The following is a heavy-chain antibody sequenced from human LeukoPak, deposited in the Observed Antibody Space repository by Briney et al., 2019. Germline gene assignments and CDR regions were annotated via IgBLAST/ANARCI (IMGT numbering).Heavy chain of an antibody. Sequence: ASVKVSCKVSGYTLTELSMHWLRQAPGKGLEWMGGFDPEDGETIYAQKLQGRVTMTTDTSTSTAYMELRSLRSDDTAVYYCARDTMYGVIHDYWGQGTLVTVSS. J-gene: IGHJ4*02. D-gene: IGHD2-8*01. CDR2: FDPEDGET. V-gene: IGHV1-24*01. CDR3: ARDTMYGVIHDY. CDR1: GYTLTELS.